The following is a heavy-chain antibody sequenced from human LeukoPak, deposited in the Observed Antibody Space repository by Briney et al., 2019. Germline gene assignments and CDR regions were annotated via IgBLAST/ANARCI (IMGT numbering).Heavy chain of an antibody. J-gene: IGHJ4*02. CDR3: ASLYYDSSGAEGTFDF. V-gene: IGHV1-2*02. Sequence: ASVKVSCKASGYTFTGYYMHWVRQAPGQGLEWMGWINPNSGGTNYAQKFQGRVTMPRDTSISTAYMELSRLRSDDTAVYYCASLYYDSSGAEGTFDFWGQGTLVTVSS. CDR1: GYTFTGYY. D-gene: IGHD3-22*01. CDR2: INPNSGGT.